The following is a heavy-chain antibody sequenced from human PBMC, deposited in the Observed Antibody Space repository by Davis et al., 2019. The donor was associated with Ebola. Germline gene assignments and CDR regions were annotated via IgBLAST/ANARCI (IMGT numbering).Heavy chain of an antibody. D-gene: IGHD6-19*01. CDR3: ATTKQWLAFDY. CDR2: IYYSGST. CDR1: GGSVSSGSYY. Sequence: SETLSLTCTVSGGSVSSGSYYWSWIRQPPGKGLEWIGYIYYSGSTNYNPSLKSRVTISVDTSKNQLSLKVSSVTAADTAVYYCATTKQWLAFDYWGLGTLVTVSS. J-gene: IGHJ4*02. V-gene: IGHV4-61*01.